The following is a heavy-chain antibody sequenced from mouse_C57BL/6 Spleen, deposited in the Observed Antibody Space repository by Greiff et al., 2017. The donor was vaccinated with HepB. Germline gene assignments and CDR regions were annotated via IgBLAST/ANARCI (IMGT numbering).Heavy chain of an antibody. CDR2: ISSGGSYT. D-gene: IGHD2-5*01. CDR1: GFTFSSYG. V-gene: IGHV5-6*01. Sequence: EVQVVESGGDLVKPGGSLKLSCAASGFTFSSYGMSWVRQTPDKRLEWVATISSGGSYTYYPDSVKGRFTISRDNAKNTLYLQMSSLKSEDTAMYYCARHENSNYDYAMDYWGQGTSVTVSS. J-gene: IGHJ4*01. CDR3: ARHENSNYDYAMDY.